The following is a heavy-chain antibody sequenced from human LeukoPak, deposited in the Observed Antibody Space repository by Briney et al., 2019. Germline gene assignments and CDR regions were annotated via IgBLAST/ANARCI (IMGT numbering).Heavy chain of an antibody. CDR3: AREREQQLAFDY. Sequence: GGSLRLSCAASGFTFSSYSMNWVRQAPGKGLEWVSSISSSSSYIYYADSVKGRFTISRDNAKNSLYLQMNSLRAEDTAVYYCAREREQQLAFDYWGQGTLDTVSS. CDR2: ISSSSSYI. J-gene: IGHJ4*02. V-gene: IGHV3-21*01. D-gene: IGHD6-13*01. CDR1: GFTFSSYS.